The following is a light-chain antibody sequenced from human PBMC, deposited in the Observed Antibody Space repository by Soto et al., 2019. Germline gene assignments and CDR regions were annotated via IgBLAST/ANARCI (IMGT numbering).Light chain of an antibody. Sequence: QSALTQPASVSGSPGQSITISCTGTSSDVGGYNYVSWYQQHPGKVPKLMIYDVSNRPSGVSNRFSGSKSGNTASLTISGLHAEDEADYYCSSYTSSSTLYVFGTGTKLTVL. V-gene: IGLV2-14*01. CDR3: SSYTSSSTLYV. CDR1: SSDVGGYNY. J-gene: IGLJ1*01. CDR2: DVS.